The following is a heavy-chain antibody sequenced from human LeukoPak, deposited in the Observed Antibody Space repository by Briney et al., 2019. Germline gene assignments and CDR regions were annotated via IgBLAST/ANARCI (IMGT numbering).Heavy chain of an antibody. CDR2: ISGSGGST. CDR1: GFTFSSYG. V-gene: IGHV3-23*01. D-gene: IGHD3-9*01. Sequence: GGSLRLSCAASGFTFSSYGMSWVRQAPGKGLEWVSAISGSGGSTYYADSVKGRFTISRDNSKNTLYLQMNSLRAEDTAVYYCAKDLRYFDWLGSFDLWGRGTLVTVSS. J-gene: IGHJ2*01. CDR3: AKDLRYFDWLGSFDL.